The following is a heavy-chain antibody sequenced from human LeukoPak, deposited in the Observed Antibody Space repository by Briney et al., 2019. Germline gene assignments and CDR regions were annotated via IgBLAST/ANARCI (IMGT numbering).Heavy chain of an antibody. V-gene: IGHV4-59*08. D-gene: IGHD2-15*01. CDR3: ARTYCRGGSCHFDY. CDR2: IYYSGST. Sequence: SETLSLTGTVFGGSISSFYWTWIRQPPGKGLEWIGYIYYSGSTDSNPSLKSRVTFSVDTSKNQISLRLSSVTAADTAVYYCARTYCRGGSCHFDYWGQGTLVTVSS. CDR1: GGSISSFY. J-gene: IGHJ4*02.